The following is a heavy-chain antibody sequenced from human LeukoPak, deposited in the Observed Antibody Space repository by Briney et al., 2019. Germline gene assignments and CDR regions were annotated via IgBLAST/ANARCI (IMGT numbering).Heavy chain of an antibody. Sequence: GGSLRLSCAASGFTVSSTYMSWVRQAPGKGLEWVLVIYSGGSTNYADSVKGRFTISRDNSKNTLYLQMNSLRAEDTAVYYCARDEAFDLWGQGTMVTVSS. CDR2: IYSGGST. V-gene: IGHV3-66*01. CDR3: ARDEAFDL. CDR1: GFTVSSTY. J-gene: IGHJ3*01.